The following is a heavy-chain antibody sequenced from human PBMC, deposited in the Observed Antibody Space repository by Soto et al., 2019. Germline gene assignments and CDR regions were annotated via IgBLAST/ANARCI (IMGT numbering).Heavy chain of an antibody. V-gene: IGHV3-21*01. CDR1: GFTFRTYT. CDR2: IRGFSPYT. CDR3: ARDRGYDAHDYYYNAMDV. J-gene: IGHJ6*02. Sequence: EVQLVESGGGLVKPGGSLRLSCISSGFTFRTYTMNWVRQAPGKGLERVSGIRGFSPYTFYAESVKGRFTISRDNAMNSLYLQMNSLRAEDTAVYYCARDRGYDAHDYYYNAMDVWGQGTTVTVSS. D-gene: IGHD3-10*01.